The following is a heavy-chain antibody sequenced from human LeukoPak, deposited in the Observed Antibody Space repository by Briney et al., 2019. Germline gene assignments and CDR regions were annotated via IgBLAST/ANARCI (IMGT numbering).Heavy chain of an antibody. CDR2: VSPPGGGT. D-gene: IGHD7-27*01. CDR1: GFTFSNHG. CDR3: ARDLAWGAFDY. V-gene: IGHV3-23*01. Sequence: PGGSLRLSCAASGFTFSNHGMNWVRQAPGKGLEWLSGVSPPGGGTYYADSVKGRFTISRDDSKSTLSLQMNSLRVGDTAVYYCARDLAWGAFDYWGQGTLVTVSS. J-gene: IGHJ4*02.